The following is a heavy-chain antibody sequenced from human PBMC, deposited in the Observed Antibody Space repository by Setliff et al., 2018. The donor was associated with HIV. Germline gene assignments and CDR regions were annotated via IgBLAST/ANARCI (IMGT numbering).Heavy chain of an antibody. Sequence: GESLKISCRGSGYSFTSYWVGWVRQMPGKGLEWMGLIYPGDSVTRYNPSFQGQVSISADKSINTAYLQWSSLKASDTAMYYCARRYGFDSSGLENDAFDIWGQGTLVTVSS. CDR3: ARRYGFDSSGLENDAFDI. V-gene: IGHV5-51*01. CDR1: GYSFTSYW. D-gene: IGHD3-22*01. CDR2: IYPGDSVT. J-gene: IGHJ3*02.